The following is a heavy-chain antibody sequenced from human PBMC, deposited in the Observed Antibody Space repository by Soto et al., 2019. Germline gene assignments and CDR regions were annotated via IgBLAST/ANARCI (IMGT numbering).Heavy chain of an antibody. CDR1: GFKFRVYD. J-gene: IGHJ3*02. D-gene: IGHD3-10*01. CDR2: IGTTGDT. Sequence: GGSLRLSCEASGFKFRVYDMHWVRQPAGKGLEWVSAIGTTGDTYYSASVRGRFSISRDDVENSLYLRLNSLTVDDTAVYYCARGSRLGSGSLRPGPSDIFDIWGQGTTVTVSS. CDR3: ARGSRLGSGSLRPGPSDIFDI. V-gene: IGHV3-13*04.